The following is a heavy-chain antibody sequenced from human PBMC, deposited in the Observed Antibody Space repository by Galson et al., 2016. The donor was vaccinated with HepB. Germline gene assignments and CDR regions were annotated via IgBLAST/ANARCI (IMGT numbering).Heavy chain of an antibody. CDR3: ARVDWGLPGGDY. CDR2: IYPDDSEN. V-gene: IGHV5-51*01. CDR1: GYSFSSYW. Sequence: QSGAEVKKPGESLRISCKGSGYSFSSYWIGWVRQKPGKGLEYMGTIYPDDSENTYSPSFQGQVTISADKSITTAYLQCSSLKTSDTAIYYCARVDWGLPGGDYWGQGTLVTVSS. J-gene: IGHJ4*02. D-gene: IGHD3/OR15-3a*01.